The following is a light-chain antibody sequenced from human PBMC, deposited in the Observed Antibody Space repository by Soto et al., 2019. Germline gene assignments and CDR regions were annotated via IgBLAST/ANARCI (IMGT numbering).Light chain of an antibody. V-gene: IGLV2-14*03. Sequence: QSALTQPASVSGSPGQSITISCTGTSSDVGGYNYVSWYQHHPSKAPKLMIYDVSNRPSGVSNRFSGSKSGNTASLTISGLQAEDEADYYCNSYTSTSTSYVFGTGTKLTVL. J-gene: IGLJ1*01. CDR2: DVS. CDR1: SSDVGGYNY. CDR3: NSYTSTSTSYV.